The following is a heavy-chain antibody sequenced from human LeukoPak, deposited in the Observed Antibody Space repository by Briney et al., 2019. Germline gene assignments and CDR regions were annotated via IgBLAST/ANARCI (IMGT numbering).Heavy chain of an antibody. J-gene: IGHJ4*02. CDR3: ARDWDSRNDYFDP. V-gene: IGHV1-18*01. D-gene: IGHD1-1*01. CDR1: GYTFTSYG. Sequence: ASVKVSCKASGYTFTSYGISWVRQAPGQGLEWMGWTSAHNDDTNYAETLQGRLTMTIDISTSTAYMELTSLRSDDTAVYYCARDWDSRNDYFDPWGQGTLVIVSS. CDR2: TSAHNDDT.